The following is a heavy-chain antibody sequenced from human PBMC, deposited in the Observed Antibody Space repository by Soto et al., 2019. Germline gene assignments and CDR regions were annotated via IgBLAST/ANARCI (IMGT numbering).Heavy chain of an antibody. D-gene: IGHD2-8*02. CDR2: ISYGGSSK. V-gene: IGHV3-30-3*01. J-gene: IGHJ4*02. CDR3: ARDRAHILAFDY. CDR1: GFTFSNYA. Sequence: QVQLVESGGGVVQPGRSLRLSCAASGFTFSNYAMHWVRQAPGKGLEWVAIISYGGSSKDYADSVKGRFTISRDDSKNTLYLEMASLRAEDTAVYYCARDRAHILAFDYWGQGTLVTVSS.